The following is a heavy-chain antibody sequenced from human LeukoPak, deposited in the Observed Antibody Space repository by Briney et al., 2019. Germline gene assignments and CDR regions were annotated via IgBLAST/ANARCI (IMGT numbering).Heavy chain of an antibody. CDR3: AKDRSIAARTFDY. J-gene: IGHJ4*02. V-gene: IGHV3-66*01. CDR1: GFTVSSNY. D-gene: IGHD6-6*01. Sequence: PGGSLRLSCAASGFTVSSNYMSWVRQAPGKGLEWVSVIYSGGSTYYADSVKGRFTISRDNSKNTLYLQMNSLRAEDTAVYYCAKDRSIAARTFDYWGQGTLVTVSS. CDR2: IYSGGST.